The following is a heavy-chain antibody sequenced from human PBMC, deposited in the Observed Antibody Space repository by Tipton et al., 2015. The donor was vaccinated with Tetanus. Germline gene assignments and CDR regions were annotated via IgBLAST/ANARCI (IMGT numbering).Heavy chain of an antibody. V-gene: IGHV4-61*01. CDR1: GTSVRGSSHA. J-gene: IGHJ4*02. CDR2: VYHSGLT. Sequence: GLVKPSETLSLTCSVSGTSVRGSSHAWTWIRQPPGKGLEWVGYVYHSGLTNYTPSLKSRLTMSIDKSKNQFSLKLNSVTAADTAVYYCARANYEFPKKGPFDSWGRGTLVIVSS. CDR3: ARANYEFPKKGPFDS. D-gene: IGHD3-3*01.